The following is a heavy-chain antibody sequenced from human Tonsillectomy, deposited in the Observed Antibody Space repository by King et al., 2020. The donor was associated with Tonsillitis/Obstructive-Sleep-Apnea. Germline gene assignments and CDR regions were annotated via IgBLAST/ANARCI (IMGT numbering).Heavy chain of an antibody. CDR3: VRDDKDGRHLDY. D-gene: IGHD2-15*01. CDR2: INPSDSIT. CDR1: GYTFTGNY. J-gene: IGHJ4*02. Sequence: QLVQSGAEVKKPGASVKVSCKASGYTFTGNYIHWLRQAPGQGLEWLGIINPSDSITTYAQRFQGRVTMTRDTSPSTVNMELSSLRSEDTAVYYCVRDDKDGRHLDYWGQGSLVTVSS. V-gene: IGHV1-46*01.